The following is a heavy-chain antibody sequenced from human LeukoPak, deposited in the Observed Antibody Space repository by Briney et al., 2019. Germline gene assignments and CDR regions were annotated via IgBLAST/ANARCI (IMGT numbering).Heavy chain of an antibody. V-gene: IGHV3-48*01. Sequence: PGGSLRLSCAASGFTFSSYSMNWVRQAPGKGLEWVSYISSSSKTIYYADSVKGRFTISRDNAKNSLYLQMNSLRAEDTAVYYCARDKYSSSSYYFDYWGQGTLVTVSS. CDR3: ARDKYSSSSYYFDY. CDR2: ISSSSKTI. D-gene: IGHD6-6*01. J-gene: IGHJ4*02. CDR1: GFTFSSYS.